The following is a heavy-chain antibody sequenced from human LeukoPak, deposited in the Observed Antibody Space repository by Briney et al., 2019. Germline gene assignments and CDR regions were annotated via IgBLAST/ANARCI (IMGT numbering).Heavy chain of an antibody. Sequence: SETLSLTRTVSGGSISSSSYYWGWIRQPPGKGLEWIGSIYYSGSTYYNPSLKSRVTISVDTSKNQFSLKLSSVTAADTAVYYCARDKYYGSGSRNWFDPWGQGTLVTVSS. CDR2: IYYSGST. CDR1: GGSISSSSYY. D-gene: IGHD3-10*01. J-gene: IGHJ5*02. V-gene: IGHV4-39*07. CDR3: ARDKYYGSGSRNWFDP.